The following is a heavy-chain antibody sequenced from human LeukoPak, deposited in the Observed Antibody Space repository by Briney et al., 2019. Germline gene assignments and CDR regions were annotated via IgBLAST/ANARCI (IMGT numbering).Heavy chain of an antibody. D-gene: IGHD6-13*01. Sequence: PGGSLRLSCAASGFIFDDYAMHWVRQAPGKGLEWVSLISWNGGLTYYANSVKGRFTISRDNNKNSLFLQMNSLRVDDSALYYCAKDGGRGRIGAYGTNWGQGTLVTVSS. CDR2: ISWNGGLT. V-gene: IGHV3-43D*03. CDR3: AKDGGRGRIGAYGTN. J-gene: IGHJ4*02. CDR1: GFIFDDYA.